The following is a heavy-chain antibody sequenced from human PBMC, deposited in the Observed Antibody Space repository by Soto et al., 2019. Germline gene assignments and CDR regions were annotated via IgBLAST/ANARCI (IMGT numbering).Heavy chain of an antibody. Sequence: PSETLSLTCAVSGGPINSQSYYGGWIRQRPGKGLEWIGAIYSTGYTHYNPSLSSRLSISVDTSKNQFSLQLTSVTAADTAVYFCVRPSTTLTPDYWGPGTLVTVSS. CDR2: IYSTGYT. J-gene: IGHJ4*02. CDR3: VRPSTTLTPDY. D-gene: IGHD1-26*01. V-gene: IGHV4-39*01. CDR1: GGPINSQSYY.